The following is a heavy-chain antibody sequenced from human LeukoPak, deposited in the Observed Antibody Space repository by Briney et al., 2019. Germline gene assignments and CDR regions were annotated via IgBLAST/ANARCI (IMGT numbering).Heavy chain of an antibody. CDR2: IYYSGST. J-gene: IGHJ6*02. D-gene: IGHD2-2*01. V-gene: IGHV4-30-4*01. CDR3: ARDTHVYCSSTSCYRDYYYGMDV. CDR1: GGSISSGDYY. Sequence: PSETLSLTCTVSGGSISSGDYYWSWIRQPPGKGLEWIGYIYYSGSTYYNPSLKSRVTISVDTSKNQFSLKLSSVTAADTAVYYCARDTHVYCSSTSCYRDYYYGMDVWGQGTTVTVSS.